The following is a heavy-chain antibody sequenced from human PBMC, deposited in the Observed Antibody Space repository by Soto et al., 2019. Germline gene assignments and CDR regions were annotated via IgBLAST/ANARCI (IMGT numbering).Heavy chain of an antibody. J-gene: IGHJ4*02. Sequence: EVQLVESGGGLVQPGGSLRLSCAASGFNFGSGWMHWGRQAPGKGLVWVSRIDSDGSRPTYADSVKGRFTISRDNAKNTLYLQMSSLTAEDTALYYCSRDPLNYYDSDWGQGTLVTVSS. CDR3: SRDPLNYYDSD. D-gene: IGHD3-22*01. V-gene: IGHV3-74*01. CDR2: IDSDGSRP. CDR1: GFNFGSGW.